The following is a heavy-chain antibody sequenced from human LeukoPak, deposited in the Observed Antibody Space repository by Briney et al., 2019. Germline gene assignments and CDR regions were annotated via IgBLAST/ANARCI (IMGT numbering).Heavy chain of an antibody. Sequence: PSETLSLTCTVSGGSISSSGYYWGWIRQPPGKGLEWIGSIYYSGSTYYNPSLKSRVTISVDTSKNQFSLKLSSVTAADTAVYYCARRPRWLPTNFDYWGQGALVTVSS. D-gene: IGHD5-24*01. CDR3: ARRPRWLPTNFDY. V-gene: IGHV4-39*07. CDR2: IYYSGST. J-gene: IGHJ4*02. CDR1: GGSISSSGYY.